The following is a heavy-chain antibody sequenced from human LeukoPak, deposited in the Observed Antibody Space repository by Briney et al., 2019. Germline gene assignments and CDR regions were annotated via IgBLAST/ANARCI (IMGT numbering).Heavy chain of an antibody. Sequence: GGSLRLSCAASGFTFSSYAVGWVRQAPGEGVGWVSGICGSGGSTYYADSVKGRFTISRDNSKNTMYLQMNNLRAEDTAVYYCAKDQRAGAYYYSLYGMDVWGQGTTVTVSS. J-gene: IGHJ6*02. CDR3: AKDQRAGAYYYSLYGMDV. CDR2: ICGSGGST. CDR1: GFTFSSYA. V-gene: IGHV3-23*01. D-gene: IGHD3-10*01.